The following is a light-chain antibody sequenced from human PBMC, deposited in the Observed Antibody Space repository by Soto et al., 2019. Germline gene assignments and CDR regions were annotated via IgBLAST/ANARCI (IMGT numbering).Light chain of an antibody. CDR1: QSISSW. CDR3: QQYNSYSKT. J-gene: IGKJ1*01. Sequence: DLQMTQSPSTLSASVGDRVTTTCRASQSISSWLAWYQQKPGKAPKLLIYKASSLESGVPSRFSGSGSGTEFTLTISSLQPDDFATYYCQQYNSYSKTFGQGTKVDIK. V-gene: IGKV1-5*03. CDR2: KAS.